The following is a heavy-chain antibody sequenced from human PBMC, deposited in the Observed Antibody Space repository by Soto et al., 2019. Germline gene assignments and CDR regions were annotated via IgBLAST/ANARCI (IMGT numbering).Heavy chain of an antibody. D-gene: IGHD3-9*01. CDR1: GFSLTTGNMG. Sequence: SGPTLVNPTETLTLTCTVSGFSLTTGNMGVSWIRQPPGKALEWLAHIFSDNERSHSTSLQGRLTISKDTSGSQVVLSMTNVDPVDTATYYCARMKVDSYQFYYAMDVWGQGTTVTVSS. J-gene: IGHJ6*02. CDR2: IFSDNER. V-gene: IGHV2-26*01. CDR3: ARMKVDSYQFYYAMDV.